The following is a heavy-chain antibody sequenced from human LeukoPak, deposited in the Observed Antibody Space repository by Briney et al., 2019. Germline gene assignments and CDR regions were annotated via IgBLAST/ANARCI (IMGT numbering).Heavy chain of an antibody. Sequence: PSETLSLTCTVSGGSISSSSYYWGWIRQPPGKGLEWIGSIYYSGSTYYNPSLKSRVTISVDTSKNQFSLKLSSVTAADTAVYYCARQTIFGVVNPFDYWGQGTLVTVSS. D-gene: IGHD3-3*01. CDR2: IYYSGST. V-gene: IGHV4-39*07. J-gene: IGHJ4*02. CDR3: ARQTIFGVVNPFDY. CDR1: GGSISSSSYY.